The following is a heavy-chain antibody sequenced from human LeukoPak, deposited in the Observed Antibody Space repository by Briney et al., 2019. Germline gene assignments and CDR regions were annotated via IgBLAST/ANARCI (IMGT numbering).Heavy chain of an antibody. Sequence: GRSLRLSCAASGFTFSSYAMHWVRQAPGKGLEWVAVISYDGSNKYYADSVKGRFTISRDNSKNTLYLQMNSLRAEDTAVYYCARAFHVDYWGQGTLVTVSS. CDR1: GFTFSSYA. V-gene: IGHV3-30-3*01. J-gene: IGHJ4*02. CDR3: ARAFHVDY. CDR2: ISYDGSNK.